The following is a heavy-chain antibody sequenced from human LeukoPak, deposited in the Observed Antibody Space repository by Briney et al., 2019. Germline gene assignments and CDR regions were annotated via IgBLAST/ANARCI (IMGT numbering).Heavy chain of an antibody. V-gene: IGHV6-1*01. CDR3: ARVYGGGRWLQFPPFFDY. D-gene: IGHD5-24*01. CDR2: TYYRSKWYN. Sequence: SQTLSLTCAISGDSVSSNSAAWNWIRQSPSRGLEWLGRTYYRSKWYNDYAVSVKSRITINPDTSKNQFSLQLNSVTPEDTAVYYCARVYGGGRWLQFPPFFDYWGQGTLVTVSS. J-gene: IGHJ4*02. CDR1: GDSVSSNSAA.